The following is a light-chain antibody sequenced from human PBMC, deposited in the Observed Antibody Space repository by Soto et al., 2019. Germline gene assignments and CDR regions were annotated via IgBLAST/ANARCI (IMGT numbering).Light chain of an antibody. CDR1: QSVSSSY. Sequence: EIGLTHSPGTLSFSPGERATLSCRASQSVSSSYLAWYQQKPGQAPRLLIYGASSRATGIPDRFSGSGYGTDFTLTISRLEPEDFAVYYCQQYGSSPPWTFGQGTKVEIK. V-gene: IGKV3-20*01. CDR2: GAS. CDR3: QQYGSSPPWT. J-gene: IGKJ1*01.